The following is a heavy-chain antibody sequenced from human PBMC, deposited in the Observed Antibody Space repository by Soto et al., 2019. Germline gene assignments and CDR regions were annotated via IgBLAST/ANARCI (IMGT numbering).Heavy chain of an antibody. D-gene: IGHD6-6*01. CDR1: GGSISSYY. V-gene: IGHV4-59*08. CDR2: ILYSGST. J-gene: IGHJ5*02. CDR3: ARHYSAYSSSDWFDP. Sequence: QVQLQESGPGLVKPSETLSLTCTVSGGSISSYYWTWIRQPPGKGLEWIGYILYSGSTNYNPSLKSRVTISVDTSKNQCSLKLSSVTAADTAVYYCARHYSAYSSSDWFDPWGQGTLVTVSS.